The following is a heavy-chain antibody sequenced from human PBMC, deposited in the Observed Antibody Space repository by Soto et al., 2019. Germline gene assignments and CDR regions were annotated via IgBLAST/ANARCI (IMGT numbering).Heavy chain of an antibody. CDR1: GFTFSSYA. Sequence: EVQLLESGGGLVQPGGSLRLSCAASGFTFSSYAMRWVRQAPGKGLEWVSAVSGSGGSTYYADSVKGRFTISRDNSKNTLYLQMNSLRAEETAVYYCARRGHGTYFGYWGQGTLVTVSS. J-gene: IGHJ4*02. CDR3: ARRGHGTYFGY. CDR2: VSGSGGST. D-gene: IGHD6-13*01. V-gene: IGHV3-23*01.